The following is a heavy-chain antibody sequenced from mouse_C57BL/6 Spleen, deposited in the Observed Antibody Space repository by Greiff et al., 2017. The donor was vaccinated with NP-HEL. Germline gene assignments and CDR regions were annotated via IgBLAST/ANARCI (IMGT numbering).Heavy chain of an antibody. J-gene: IGHJ4*01. Sequence: EVQLQQSGTVLARPGASVKMSCKTSGYTFTSYWMHWVKQRPGQGLEWIGAIYPGNSDTSYNQKFKGKAKLTAVTSASTAYMELSSLTNEDSAVYYCTRFPFITTVVDYYAMDYWGQGTSVTVSS. CDR2: IYPGNSDT. CDR3: TRFPFITTVVDYYAMDY. CDR1: GYTFTSYW. V-gene: IGHV1-5*01. D-gene: IGHD1-1*01.